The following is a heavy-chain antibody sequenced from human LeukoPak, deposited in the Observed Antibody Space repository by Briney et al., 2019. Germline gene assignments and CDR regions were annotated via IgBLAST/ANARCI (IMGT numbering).Heavy chain of an antibody. CDR2: VSWNSDSI. J-gene: IGHJ6*02. CDR3: AKDIAQAYGMDV. Sequence: GGSQRLSCAPSGCTLDDYAMLRVRQAPRKGLEWGSGVSWNSDSIGYADSVKGRFTISRDNAKSSLYLQMNSLRAEDTALYYCAKDIAQAYGMDVWGQGTTVTVSS. CDR1: GCTLDDYA. V-gene: IGHV3-9*01.